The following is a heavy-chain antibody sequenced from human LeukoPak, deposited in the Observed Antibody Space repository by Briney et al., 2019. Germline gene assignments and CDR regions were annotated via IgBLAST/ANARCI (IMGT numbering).Heavy chain of an antibody. V-gene: IGHV4-39*01. CDR1: GGSISSSSYY. CDR3: ARKNMITFGGVIVMFDP. J-gene: IGHJ5*02. CDR2: IYYSGST. D-gene: IGHD3-16*02. Sequence: PSETLSLTCTVSGGSISSSSYYWGWIRQPPGKGLEWIGSIYYSGSTYYNPSLKSRVTISVDTSKNQFSLKLSSVTAADTAVYYCARKNMITFGGVIVMFDPWGQGTLVTVSS.